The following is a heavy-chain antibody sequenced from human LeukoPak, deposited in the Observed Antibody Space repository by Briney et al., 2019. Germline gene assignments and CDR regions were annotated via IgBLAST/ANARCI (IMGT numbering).Heavy chain of an antibody. D-gene: IGHD3-22*01. V-gene: IGHV4-4*07. J-gene: IGHJ5*02. CDR2: IYTSGST. Sequence: SETLSLTCTVSGGSISSYYWSWIRQPAGKGLGWIGRIYTSGSTSYNPSLKSRVTMSVDTSKNQFSLKLSSVTAADTAVYYCARDHYYDSSNWFDPRGQGTLVTVSS. CDR3: ARDHYYDSSNWFDP. CDR1: GGSISSYY.